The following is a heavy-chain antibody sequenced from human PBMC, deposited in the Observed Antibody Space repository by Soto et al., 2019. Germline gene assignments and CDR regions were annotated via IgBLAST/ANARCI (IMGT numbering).Heavy chain of an antibody. Sequence: GASVKVSCKASGYTFTSYAMHWVRQAPGQRLERMGWINAGNGNTKYSQKFQGRVTITRDTSASTAYMELSSLRSEDTAVYYCATVVPAAPYYYYGMDVWGQGTTVTVSS. J-gene: IGHJ6*02. D-gene: IGHD2-2*01. CDR2: INAGNGNT. CDR1: GYTFTSYA. V-gene: IGHV1-3*01. CDR3: ATVVPAAPYYYYGMDV.